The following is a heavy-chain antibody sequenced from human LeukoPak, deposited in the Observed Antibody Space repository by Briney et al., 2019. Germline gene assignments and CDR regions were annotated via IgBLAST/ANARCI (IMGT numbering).Heavy chain of an antibody. D-gene: IGHD2-21*02. Sequence: GGSLRLSCAASGFTFSTYTMNWVRHAPGEGLEWVSSISSRCTYIYYADSVKGRFTISRESPKHSLYLQVNCLRPGHSAMLQCVRAPPYSGGDCSDWYFDLWGRGTLVTVSS. CDR3: VRAPPYSGGDCSDWYFDL. J-gene: IGHJ2*01. V-gene: IGHV3-21*03. CDR1: GFTFSTYT. CDR2: ISSRCTYI.